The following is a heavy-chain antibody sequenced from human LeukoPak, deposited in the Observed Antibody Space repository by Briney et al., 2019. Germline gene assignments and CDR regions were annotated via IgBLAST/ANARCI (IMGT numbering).Heavy chain of an antibody. V-gene: IGHV3-21*01. CDR1: GFTFSSYS. CDR3: ARDLSNSYGPFGY. Sequence: PGGSLGLSCAASGFTFSSYSMNWVRQAPGKGLEWVSSISSSSSYIYYADSVKGRFTISRDNAKNSLYLQMNSLRAEDTAVYYCARDLSNSYGPFGYWGQETLVTVSS. D-gene: IGHD5-18*01. CDR2: ISSSSSYI. J-gene: IGHJ4*02.